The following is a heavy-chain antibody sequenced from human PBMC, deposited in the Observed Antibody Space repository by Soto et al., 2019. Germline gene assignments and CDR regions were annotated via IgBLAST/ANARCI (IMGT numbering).Heavy chain of an antibody. Sequence: QVQLVESGGGVVQPGRSLRLSCAASGFTLNRYDMYWVRQAPGKGREGVAVTGYDGSKTYYGESVKGRFTVSRDNSKNTVYLQMDSLRAEDTAVYYCARDLNVQHVWLRSEYDHWGQGTLVTVSS. CDR1: GFTLNRYD. V-gene: IGHV3-33*01. J-gene: IGHJ4*02. CDR3: ARDLNVQHVWLRSEYDH. CDR2: TGYDGSKT. D-gene: IGHD5-12*01.